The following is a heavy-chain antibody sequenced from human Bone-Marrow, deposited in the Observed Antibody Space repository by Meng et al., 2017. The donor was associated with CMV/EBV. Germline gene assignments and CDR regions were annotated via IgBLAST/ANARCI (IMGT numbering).Heavy chain of an antibody. CDR2: ISGSGGST. D-gene: IGHD2-15*01. CDR1: GLTFISHG. V-gene: IGHV3-23*01. J-gene: IGHJ6*02. CDR3: AKNEGYCSGGSCYSYYYYYYGMDV. Sequence: GESLKISCAVSGLTFISHGMHWVRQAPGKGLEWVSAISGSGGSTYYADSVKGRFTISRDNSKNTLYLQMNSLRAEDTAVYYCAKNEGYCSGGSCYSYYYYYYGMDVWGQGTTVTVSS.